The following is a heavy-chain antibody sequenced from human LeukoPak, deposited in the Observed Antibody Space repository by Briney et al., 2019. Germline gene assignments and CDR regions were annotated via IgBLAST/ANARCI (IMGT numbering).Heavy chain of an antibody. J-gene: IGHJ4*02. D-gene: IGHD1-26*01. Sequence: SETLSLTCTVSGGSISSSSYYWGWIRQPPGKGLEWIGSIYYSGSTNYNPSLKSRVTISVDTSKNQFSLKLSSVTAADTAVYYCARGPTGGSYSRSYYFDYWGQGTLVTVSS. CDR3: ARGPTGGSYSRSYYFDY. CDR2: IYYSGST. CDR1: GGSISSSSYY. V-gene: IGHV4-39*07.